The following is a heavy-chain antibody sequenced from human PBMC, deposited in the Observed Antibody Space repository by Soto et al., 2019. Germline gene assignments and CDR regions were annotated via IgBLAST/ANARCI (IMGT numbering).Heavy chain of an antibody. V-gene: IGHV3-30-3*01. CDR1: GLTLRSYA. J-gene: IGHJ4*02. Sequence: PGGSLRLSCAVSGLTLRSYAMHWVRQAPGKGLDWVAVISSDGNDKYYADSVKGRFTISRDNSKNTLYLQMDSLGADDTAVYYCARGSYLPLYNSGPYYWGQGTLVTVSS. CDR2: ISSDGNDK. CDR3: ARGSYLPLYNSGPYY. D-gene: IGHD5-12*01.